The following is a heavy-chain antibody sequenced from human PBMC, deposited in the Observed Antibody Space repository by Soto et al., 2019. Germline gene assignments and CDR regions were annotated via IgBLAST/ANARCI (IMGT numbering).Heavy chain of an antibody. D-gene: IGHD6-13*01. V-gene: IGHV1-46*03. CDR3: ARAAADVVDY. CDR2: IDPSGGST. CDR1: GYTFTSYY. J-gene: IGHJ4*02. Sequence: ASVKVSCKASGYTFTSYYMHWVRQAPGQGLEWMGIIDPSGGSTSYAQKFQGRVTMTRDTSTSTVYMELSSLRSEDTAVYYRARAAADVVDYWGQGTLVTVSS.